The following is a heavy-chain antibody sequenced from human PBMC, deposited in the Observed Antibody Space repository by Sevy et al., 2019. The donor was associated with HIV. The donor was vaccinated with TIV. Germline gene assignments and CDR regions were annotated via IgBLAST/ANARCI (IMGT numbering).Heavy chain of an antibody. CDR1: GYTFSTYG. Sequence: ASVKVSCEASGYTFSTYGINWVRQAPGQGLEWMGWINTFTGDTNYLQKLQDRVTMTKDTSTSTDYMELRSLRSDDTAVYYGSRGYCSGGRCYPGGYWGQGTLVTVSS. D-gene: IGHD2-15*01. J-gene: IGHJ4*02. CDR3: SRGYCSGGRCYPGGY. CDR2: INTFTGDT. V-gene: IGHV1-18*01.